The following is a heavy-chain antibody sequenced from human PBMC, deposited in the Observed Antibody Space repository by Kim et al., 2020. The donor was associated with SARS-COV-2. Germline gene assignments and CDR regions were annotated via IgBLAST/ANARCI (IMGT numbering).Heavy chain of an antibody. CDR2: ISYDGSNK. J-gene: IGHJ4*02. D-gene: IGHD6-19*01. Sequence: GRSLRLSCAASGFTFSSYGMHWVRQAPGKGLEWVAVISYDGSNKYYADSVKGRFTISRDNSKNTLYLQMNSLRAEDTAVYYCAKEIAVAGWGYFDYWGQGTLVTVSS. V-gene: IGHV3-30*18. CDR1: GFTFSSYG. CDR3: AKEIAVAGWGYFDY.